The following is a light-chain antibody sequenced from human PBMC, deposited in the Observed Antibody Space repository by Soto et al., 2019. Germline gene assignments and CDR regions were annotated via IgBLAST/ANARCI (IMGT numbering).Light chain of an antibody. CDR3: QSYDTSTPVV. CDR1: SGNIASSS. V-gene: IGLV6-57*04. Sequence: NFMLTQPHSVSGSPGKTVTISCTRSSGNIASSSVQWYRQRPGSPPTTIIYEDRQRPSGVPDRFSGSIDASSNSASLTISGLKTEDEADYYCQSYDTSTPVVFGGGTKLTVL. J-gene: IGLJ2*01. CDR2: EDR.